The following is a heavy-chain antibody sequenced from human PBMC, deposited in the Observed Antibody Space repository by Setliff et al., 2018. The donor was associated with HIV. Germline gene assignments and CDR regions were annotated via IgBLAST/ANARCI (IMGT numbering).Heavy chain of an antibody. CDR3: STGPARVSDGNADF. V-gene: IGHV3-15*01. J-gene: IGHJ4*02. Sequence: PGGSLRLSCVVSGFNFKSGWMTWVRQAPGKGLEWVGRINSNPDGETSDYAAAVKDRFSFSRDDSKSILHLHMNSLEIEDTAVYFCSTGPARVSDGNADFWGPGTLVTVSS. CDR2: INSNPDGETS. CDR1: GFNFKSGW.